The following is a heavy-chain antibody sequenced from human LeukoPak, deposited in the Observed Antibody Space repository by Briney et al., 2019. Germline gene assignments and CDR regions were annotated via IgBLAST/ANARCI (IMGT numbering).Heavy chain of an antibody. D-gene: IGHD6-13*01. CDR1: GYTFTGYY. CDR3: ARVCKSLSRIAAAGTYDY. Sequence: GASVKVSCKASGYTFTGYYMHWVRQAPGQGLEWMGRINPNSGGTNYAQKFQGRVTMTRDTSISTAYMELSRLRSDDTAVYYCARVCKSLSRIAAAGTYDYWGQGTLVTVSS. V-gene: IGHV1-2*06. CDR2: INPNSGGT. J-gene: IGHJ4*02.